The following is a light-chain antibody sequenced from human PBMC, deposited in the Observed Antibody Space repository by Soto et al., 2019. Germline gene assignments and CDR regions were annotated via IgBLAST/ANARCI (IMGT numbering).Light chain of an antibody. J-gene: IGKJ4*01. CDR2: GAS. V-gene: IGKV3-20*01. CDR3: QQYGSSPLT. CDR1: QSVSSSY. Sequence: LSQPLGSLSSSEGERATLSCRASQSVSSSYLAWYQQKPGQAPRLLIYGASSRATGIPDRFSGSGSGTDFTLTISRLEPEDFAVYYCQQYGSSPLTFGGGSIVDVK.